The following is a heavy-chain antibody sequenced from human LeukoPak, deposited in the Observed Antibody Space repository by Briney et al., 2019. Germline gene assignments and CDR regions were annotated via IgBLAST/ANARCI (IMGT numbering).Heavy chain of an antibody. V-gene: IGHV3-7*02. J-gene: IGHJ6*02. CDR3: ARRSPAYAYGMDV. CDR1: GFTFRNYW. Sequence: GGSLRLSCIVSGFTFRNYWMGWVRQAPGKGLEWVANIEQDGGEKYYVDSAKGRFTISRDNAKNTVYLQMNSLRAEDTALYYCARRSPAYAYGMDVWGQGTTVTVSS. D-gene: IGHD2-8*01. CDR2: IEQDGGEK.